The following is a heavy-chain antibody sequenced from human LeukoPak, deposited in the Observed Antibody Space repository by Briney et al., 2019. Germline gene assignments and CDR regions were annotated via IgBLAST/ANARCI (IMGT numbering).Heavy chain of an antibody. Sequence: PGGSLRLSCAASGFTFSSYSMNWVRQAPGKGLEWVSYISSSSSTIYYADSVKGRFTISRDNAKNSLYLQMNSLRAEDTAVYYCARTYYDFWSGYYNLGAFDIWGQGTMVTVSS. J-gene: IGHJ3*02. CDR1: GFTFSSYS. D-gene: IGHD3-3*01. CDR3: ARTYYDFWSGYYNLGAFDI. V-gene: IGHV3-48*01. CDR2: ISSSSSTI.